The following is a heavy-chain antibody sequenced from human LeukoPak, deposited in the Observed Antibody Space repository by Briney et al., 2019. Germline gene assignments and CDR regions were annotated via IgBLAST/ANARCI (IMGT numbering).Heavy chain of an antibody. V-gene: IGHV3-30*02. J-gene: IGHJ4*02. CDR2: VYYHGNTK. D-gene: IGHD3-3*01. Sequence: PGGSLRLSCAASGFTFNNYGMHWVRQAPGKGLEWVAFVYYHGNTKYYAASVKGRFTISRDNSKNTLYLQMNSLRAEDTAVYYCAKTYYIFGVVINPFDYWGQGTLVTVSS. CDR3: AKTYYIFGVVINPFDY. CDR1: GFTFNNYG.